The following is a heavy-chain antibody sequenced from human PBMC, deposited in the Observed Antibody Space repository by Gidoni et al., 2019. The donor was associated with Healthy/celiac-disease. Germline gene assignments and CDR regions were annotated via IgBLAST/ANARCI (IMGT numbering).Heavy chain of an antibody. D-gene: IGHD2-15*01. V-gene: IGHV3-33*01. Sequence: QVQLVESGGGVVQPGRSLRLSCAASGFTFSSDGMHWVRQAPGKGLEWVAVIWYDGSNKYYADSVKGRSTISRDNSKNTLYLQMNSLRAEDTAVYYCARGYCSGGSCYSRSYYYYYYGMDVWGQGTTVTVSS. CDR2: IWYDGSNK. CDR3: ARGYCSGGSCYSRSYYYYYYGMDV. CDR1: GFTFSSDG. J-gene: IGHJ6*02.